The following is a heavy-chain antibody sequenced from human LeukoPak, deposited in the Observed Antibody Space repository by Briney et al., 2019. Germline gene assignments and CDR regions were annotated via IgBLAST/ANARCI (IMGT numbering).Heavy chain of an antibody. D-gene: IGHD3-10*01. Sequence: GGSLRLSCAASGLTFSDYYMSWIRQAPGKGLEWVSYISSSGSTIYYADSVRGRFTISRDNAKNSLYLQMNSLRAEDTAVYYCARDLAKVSYYYGSGAKGLGSGYYYYGMDVWGQGTTVTVSS. J-gene: IGHJ6*02. CDR2: ISSSGSTI. V-gene: IGHV3-11*01. CDR3: ARDLAKVSYYYGSGAKGLGSGYYYYGMDV. CDR1: GLTFSDYY.